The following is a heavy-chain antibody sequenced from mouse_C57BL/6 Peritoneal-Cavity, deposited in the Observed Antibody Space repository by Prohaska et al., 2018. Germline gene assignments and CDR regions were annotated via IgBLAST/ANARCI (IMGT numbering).Heavy chain of an antibody. V-gene: IGHV8-8*01. Sequence: QVTLKESGPGILQPSQTLSLTCSFSGFSLSTFGMGVGWIRQPSGKGLEWLAHIWWDDDKYYNPALKSRLTISKDTSKNQVFLKIANVDTADTATYYCARPYYGSSYPYYFDYWGQGTTLTVSS. D-gene: IGHD1-1*01. J-gene: IGHJ2*01. CDR2: IWWDDDK. CDR3: ARPYYGSSYPYYFDY. CDR1: GFSLSTFGMG.